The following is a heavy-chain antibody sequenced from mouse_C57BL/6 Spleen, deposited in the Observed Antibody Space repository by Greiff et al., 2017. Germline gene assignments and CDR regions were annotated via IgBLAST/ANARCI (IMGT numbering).Heavy chain of an antibody. D-gene: IGHD2-2*01. Sequence: QVQLQQPGAELVKPGASVKLSCKASGYTFTSYWMHWVKQRPGQGLEWIGMIHPYSGSTNYNEKFKSKATLTVDKSSSTAYMQLSSLTSEDSAVYYCARWGYDVMDYWGQGTSVTVSA. CDR2: IHPYSGST. CDR3: ARWGYDVMDY. V-gene: IGHV1-64*01. J-gene: IGHJ4*01. CDR1: GYTFTSYW.